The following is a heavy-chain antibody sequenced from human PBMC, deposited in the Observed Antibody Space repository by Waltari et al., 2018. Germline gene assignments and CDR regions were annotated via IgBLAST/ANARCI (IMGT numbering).Heavy chain of an antibody. CDR1: GFTFSXHI. Sequence: PLVESGGGVVQPGRSLRLSCAAPGFTFSXHIQHWVRRAPGRGXXWXAXXXXXXXSKYYADSVKGRFTIAGDTSKTTVDLQMNSLSTEDTAVYYCAREGGTSAYSGYFDSWGQGTLVTVSS. J-gene: IGHJ4*02. CDR2: XXXXXXSK. CDR3: AREGGTSAYSGYFDS. V-gene: IGHV3-30-3*01. D-gene: IGHD2-21*01.